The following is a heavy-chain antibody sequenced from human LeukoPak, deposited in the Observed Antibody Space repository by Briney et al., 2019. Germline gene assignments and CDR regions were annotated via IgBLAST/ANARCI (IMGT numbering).Heavy chain of an antibody. Sequence: PETLSLTCAVYGGSFSGYYWSWIRQPPGKGLEWIGEINHSGSTNCNPSLKSRVTISVDTSKNQFSLKLSSVTAADTAVYYCARGDGRDGYKGRLEYWGQGNLVTVSS. CDR2: INHSGST. CDR1: GGSFSGYY. J-gene: IGHJ4*02. CDR3: ARGDGRDGYKGRLEY. V-gene: IGHV4-34*01. D-gene: IGHD5-24*01.